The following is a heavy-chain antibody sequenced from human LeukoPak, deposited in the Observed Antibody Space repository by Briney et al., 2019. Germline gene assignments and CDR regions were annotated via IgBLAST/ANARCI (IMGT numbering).Heavy chain of an antibody. Sequence: SETLSLTCTVSGGSISNSNYHWSWIRQPPGKGLEWIGYIYYSGSTNYNPSLKSRVTISVDTSKNQFSLKLSSVTAADTAVYYCARRAEYSSSWYSPSGAFDIWGQGTMVTVSS. V-gene: IGHV4-61*01. CDR1: GGSISNSNYH. J-gene: IGHJ3*02. CDR2: IYYSGST. CDR3: ARRAEYSSSWYSPSGAFDI. D-gene: IGHD6-13*01.